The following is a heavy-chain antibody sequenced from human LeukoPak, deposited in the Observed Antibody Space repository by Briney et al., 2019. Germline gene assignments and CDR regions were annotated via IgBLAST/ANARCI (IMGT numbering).Heavy chain of an antibody. CDR3: ARREVIAVAGTFDY. J-gene: IGHJ4*02. V-gene: IGHV4-30-2*03. Sequence: SQTLSLTCAVSGGSISSGGYSWSWIRQPPGEGLEWIGYIYHSGSTYYNPSLKSRVTISVDTSKNQFSLKLSSVTAADTAVYYCARREVIAVAGTFDYWGQGTLVTVSS. CDR1: GGSISSGGYS. CDR2: IYHSGST. D-gene: IGHD6-19*01.